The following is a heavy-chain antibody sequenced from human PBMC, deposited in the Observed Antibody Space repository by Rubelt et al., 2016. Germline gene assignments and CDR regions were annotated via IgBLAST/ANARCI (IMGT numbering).Heavy chain of an antibody. Sequence: QVQLVQSGAEVKKPGSSVKVSCKASGGTFSSYAISWVRQAPGQGLEWMGRIIPILGIGNYAQKFQGRVTITADKSTSTAYMELRSLRSDDTAVYYCARHNSGIDYFDYWGQGTLVTVSS. CDR2: IIPILGIG. D-gene: IGHD7-27*01. J-gene: IGHJ4*02. V-gene: IGHV1-69*04. CDR1: GGTFSSYA. CDR3: ARHNSGIDYFDY.